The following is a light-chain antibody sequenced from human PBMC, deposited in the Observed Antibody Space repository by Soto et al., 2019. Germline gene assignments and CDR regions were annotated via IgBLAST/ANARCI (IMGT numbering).Light chain of an antibody. CDR3: QTWGTGIHYV. V-gene: IGLV4-69*01. Sequence: QLVLTQSPSASASLGASVKLTCTLSSGHSSYAIAWHQQQPEKGPRYLMKLNSDGSHSKGDGIPDRFSGSSSGAERDLTISSLQSDDEADYYCQTWGTGIHYVFGTGTKLTVL. CDR1: SGHSSYA. J-gene: IGLJ1*01. CDR2: LNSDGSH.